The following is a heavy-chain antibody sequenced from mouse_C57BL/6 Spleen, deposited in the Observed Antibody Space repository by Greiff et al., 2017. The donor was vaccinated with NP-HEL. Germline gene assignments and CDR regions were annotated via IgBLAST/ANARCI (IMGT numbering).Heavy chain of an antibody. CDR1: GYSITSDY. CDR2: ISYSGST. J-gene: IGHJ1*03. CDR3: ARSHYYGSSYDWYFDV. V-gene: IGHV3-8*01. Sequence: EVQLKDSGPGLAKPSQTLSLTCSVTGYSITSDYWNWIRKFPGNKLEYMGYISYSGSTYYNPSLKSRISITRDTSKNQYYLQLNSVTTEDTATYYCARSHYYGSSYDWYFDVWGTGTTVTVSS. D-gene: IGHD1-1*01.